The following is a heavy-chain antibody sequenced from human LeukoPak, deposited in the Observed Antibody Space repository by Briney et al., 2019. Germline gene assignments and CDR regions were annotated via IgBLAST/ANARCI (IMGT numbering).Heavy chain of an antibody. J-gene: IGHJ6*03. Sequence: ASVKVSCKASGYTFTSYDINCVRQATGQGLEWMGWMNPNSGNRGYAQKFQGRVTITRNTSISTAYMELSSLRSEDTAVYYCARAPAYSSSWFSPTYYCYYYMDVWGKGTTVTVSS. V-gene: IGHV1-8*03. CDR1: GYTFTSYD. CDR2: MNPNSGNR. CDR3: ARAPAYSSSWFSPTYYCYYYMDV. D-gene: IGHD6-13*01.